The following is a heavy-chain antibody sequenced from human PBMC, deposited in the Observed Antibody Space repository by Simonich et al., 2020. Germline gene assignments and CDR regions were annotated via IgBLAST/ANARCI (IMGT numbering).Heavy chain of an antibody. CDR3: ARGGRYCSSTSCYYYYYYMDV. D-gene: IGHD2-2*01. CDR2: IYYSGST. CDR1: GGSISSYY. Sequence: QVQLQESGPGLVKPSETLSLTCTVSGGSISSYYWSWIRQPPGKGLELIGYIYYSGSTNYNPSLKSRVTISVDTSKNQFSLKLSSVTAADTAVYYCARGGRYCSSTSCYYYYYYMDVWGKGTTVTVSS. J-gene: IGHJ6*03. V-gene: IGHV4-59*12.